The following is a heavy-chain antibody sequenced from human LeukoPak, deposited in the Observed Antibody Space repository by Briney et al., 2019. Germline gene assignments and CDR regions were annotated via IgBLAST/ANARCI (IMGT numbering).Heavy chain of an antibody. V-gene: IGHV3-11*01. Sequence: GGSLRLPCAASGFTFSDYYMSWIRQAPGKGLEWVSYISSSGSTIYYADSVKGRFTISRDNAKNSLYLQMNSLRAEDTAVYYCARDQYSYGSNYFDYWGQGTLVTVSS. D-gene: IGHD5-18*01. CDR1: GFTFSDYY. J-gene: IGHJ4*02. CDR2: ISSSGSTI. CDR3: ARDQYSYGSNYFDY.